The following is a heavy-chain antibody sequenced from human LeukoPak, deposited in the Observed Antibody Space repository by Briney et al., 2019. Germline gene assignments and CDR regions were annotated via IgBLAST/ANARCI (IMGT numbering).Heavy chain of an antibody. Sequence: SETLSLTCAVYGGSFSGYYWSWIRQPPGKGLEWIGEINHSGSTNYNPSLKSRVTISVDTSKNQFSLNLTSVTAADTAVYYCARGPSLYSSGWLGWGTWFDPWGQGTLVTVSS. CDR2: INHSGST. D-gene: IGHD6-13*01. J-gene: IGHJ5*02. V-gene: IGHV4-34*01. CDR1: GGSFSGYY. CDR3: ARGPSLYSSGWLGWGTWFDP.